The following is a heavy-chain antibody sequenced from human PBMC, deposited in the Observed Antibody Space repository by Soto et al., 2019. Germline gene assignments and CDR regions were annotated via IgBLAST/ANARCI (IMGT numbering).Heavy chain of an antibody. J-gene: IGHJ6*02. CDR3: ARDYVVVVHAHPYYYYGMDL. V-gene: IGHV3-21*01. Sequence: GGSLRLSCAASGFTFSSYSMNWVRQAPGKGLEWVSSISSSSSYIYYADSVKGRFTISRDNAKNSLYLQMNSLRAEDTAVYYFARDYVVVVHAHPYYYYGMDLWGQGTTVTVSS. D-gene: IGHD2-15*01. CDR2: ISSSSSYI. CDR1: GFTFSSYS.